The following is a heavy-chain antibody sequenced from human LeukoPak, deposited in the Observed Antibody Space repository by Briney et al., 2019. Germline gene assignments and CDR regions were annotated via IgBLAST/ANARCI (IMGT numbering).Heavy chain of an antibody. Sequence: GGSLRLSCAASGFSFSTYSMNWVRQAPGKGLEWVSYITGDTSTIYYADSVKGRFTISGDNTENSLYLQMNSLRAEDTAVYYCARRFDLWGQGTLVTVSS. CDR1: GFSFSTYS. CDR2: ITGDTSTI. CDR3: ARRFDL. J-gene: IGHJ4*02. V-gene: IGHV3-48*01.